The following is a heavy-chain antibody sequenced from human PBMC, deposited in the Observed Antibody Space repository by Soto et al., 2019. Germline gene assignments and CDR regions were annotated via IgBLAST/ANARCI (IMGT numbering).Heavy chain of an antibody. V-gene: IGHV3-21*01. Sequence: GGSLRLSCAASGIRFSDFTMNWVRQAPGKGLEWVSSVSSSSSDIYYVDSVEGRFTISRDNAKNSLYLQMNSLRADDTAVYYCARGDYYHYGLDVWGQGTTVTVSS. J-gene: IGHJ6*02. CDR2: VSSSSSDI. CDR1: GIRFSDFT. CDR3: ARGDYYHYGLDV.